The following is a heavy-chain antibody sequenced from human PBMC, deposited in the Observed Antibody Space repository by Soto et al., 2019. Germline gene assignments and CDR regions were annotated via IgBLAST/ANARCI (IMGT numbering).Heavy chain of an antibody. CDR1: GFIVSDYA. CDR2: ISGSGDGT. D-gene: IGHD2-8*01. J-gene: IGHJ6*02. CDR3: TKSRRSVLMVYGFGGMDV. Sequence: GESLKISCAASGFIVSDYAMSWVRQAPGKGLEWVSSISGSGDGTYYGDSVKGRFTLSRDTSQKTLYLQMNNLRGEDTAVYFCTKSRRSVLMVYGFGGMDVWGRGTTVTVSS. V-gene: IGHV3-23*01.